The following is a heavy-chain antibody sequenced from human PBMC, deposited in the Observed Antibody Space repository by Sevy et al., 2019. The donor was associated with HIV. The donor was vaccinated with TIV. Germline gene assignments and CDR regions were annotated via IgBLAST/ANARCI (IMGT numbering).Heavy chain of an antibody. CDR3: AKDLRRGDILTGYLNY. CDR2: ITWDGGRT. J-gene: IGHJ4*02. CDR1: GFKFDDYA. V-gene: IGHV3-9*01. D-gene: IGHD3-9*01. Sequence: GGSLRLSCTASGFKFDDYAMHWVRQPPGKGLEWVSGITWDGGRTGYPDSVKGRFIISRDNTKSSLYLQMNSLRAEDTALYYCAKDLRRGDILTGYLNYWGQGILVTVSS.